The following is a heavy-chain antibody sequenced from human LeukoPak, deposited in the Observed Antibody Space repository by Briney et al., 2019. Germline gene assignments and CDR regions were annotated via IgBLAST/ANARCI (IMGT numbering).Heavy chain of an antibody. CDR1: GYTFTGYY. Sequence: GASVRVSCKASGYTFTGYYMHWVRQAPGQGLEWMGRINPNSGGTNYAQKFQGRVTMTRDTSISTAHMELSRLRSDDTAVYYCARDSGSGSNDYWGQGTLVTVSS. J-gene: IGHJ4*02. V-gene: IGHV1-2*06. CDR3: ARDSGSGSNDY. CDR2: INPNSGGT. D-gene: IGHD1-26*01.